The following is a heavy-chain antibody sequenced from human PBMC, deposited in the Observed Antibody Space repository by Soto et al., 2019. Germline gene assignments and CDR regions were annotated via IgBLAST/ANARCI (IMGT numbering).Heavy chain of an antibody. CDR1: GGSISHFY. CDR2: IYDSGST. J-gene: IGHJ4*02. CDR3: AREHCTNGVCYAGGFDY. D-gene: IGHD2-8*01. Sequence: SETLSLTCTVSGGSISHFYWSWIRQPPGKGLEWLGYIYDSGSTNYNPSLKSRVTMSMDTSKTQFSLKLSSVTTADTAVYYCAREHCTNGVCYAGGFDYWGQGTLVTVS. V-gene: IGHV4-59*01.